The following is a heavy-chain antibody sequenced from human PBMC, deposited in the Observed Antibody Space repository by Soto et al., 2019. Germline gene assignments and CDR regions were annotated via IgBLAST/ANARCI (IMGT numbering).Heavy chain of an antibody. CDR1: GFTFSSYW. CDR3: ASCPHKDGRPDY. CDR2: ITYDGSEK. Sequence: EVQLVESGGGLVQPGGSLRLSCAASGFTFSSYWMSWVRQAPGRGLEWMANITYDGSEKYYVDSVKGRLTISRDNAKNSLYLQMNSLRAEDTAMYYCASCPHKDGRPDYWGQGTLVTVSS. D-gene: IGHD2-15*01. V-gene: IGHV3-7*03. J-gene: IGHJ4*02.